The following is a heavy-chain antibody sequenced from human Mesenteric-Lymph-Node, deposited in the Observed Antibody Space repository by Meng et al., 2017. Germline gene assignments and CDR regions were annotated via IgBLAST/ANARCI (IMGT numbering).Heavy chain of an antibody. V-gene: IGHV4-4*02. CDR2: IDNRGGA. Sequence: QGQLQEPGPGLVKPSGTLSLTCSVSVDSISGTKWWSWVRRPPGKGLDWIGQIDNRGGASYNPSLKSRVTMSVDKSKNQMSLELTSVTAADTAVYYCAREHRITDFWSDYLAAWFDPWGQGTLVTVSS. D-gene: IGHD3-3*01. CDR1: VDSISGTKW. CDR3: AREHRITDFWSDYLAAWFDP. J-gene: IGHJ5*02.